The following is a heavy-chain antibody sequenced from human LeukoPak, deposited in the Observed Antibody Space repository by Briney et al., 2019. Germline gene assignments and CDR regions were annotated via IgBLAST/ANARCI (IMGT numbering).Heavy chain of an antibody. J-gene: IGHJ4*02. CDR2: IKEDGGEK. V-gene: IGHV3-7*04. Sequence: PGGSLRLSCAASGFTFSNFGITWVRQAPGKGLEWVANIKEDGGEKFYVDSVKGRFIISRDNAKNSLYLQMNSLRAEDTAVYYCARDSQHLNFDYWGQGTLVTVSS. CDR1: GFTFSNFG. D-gene: IGHD3-3*02. CDR3: ARDSQHLNFDY.